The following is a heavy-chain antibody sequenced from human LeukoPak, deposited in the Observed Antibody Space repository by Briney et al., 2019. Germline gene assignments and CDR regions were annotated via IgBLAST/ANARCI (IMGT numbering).Heavy chain of an antibody. CDR3: AREPYYYDSSGPYFDY. J-gene: IGHJ4*02. D-gene: IGHD3-22*01. Sequence: PSQTLSLTCTVSGGSISSGDYYWSWIRQPPGKGLEWIGYIYYSGSTYYNPSLKSRVTISVDTSKNQFSLKLSSVTAADTAVYYCAREPYYYDSSGPYFDYWGQGTLVTVSS. V-gene: IGHV4-30-4*08. CDR2: IYYSGST. CDR1: GGSISSGDYY.